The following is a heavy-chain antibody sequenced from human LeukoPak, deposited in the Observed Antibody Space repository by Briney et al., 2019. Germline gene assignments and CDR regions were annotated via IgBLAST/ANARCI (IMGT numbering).Heavy chain of an antibody. CDR2: ISASGGST. Sequence: PGGSLRLSCGASGFTLSSYAMSWVRQAPGKGLEWVSSISASGGSTNYADSVKGRFTIPRDNSKNTLYLQMNSLRAEDTALYYCAKVPRAWWFDPWGQGTLVTVSS. V-gene: IGHV3-23*01. CDR3: AKVPRAWWFDP. CDR1: GFTLSSYA. J-gene: IGHJ5*02.